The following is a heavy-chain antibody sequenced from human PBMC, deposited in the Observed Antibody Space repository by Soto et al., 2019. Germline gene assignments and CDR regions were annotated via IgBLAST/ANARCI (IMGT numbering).Heavy chain of an antibody. D-gene: IGHD3-9*01. Sequence: EVQLVESGGGLVKPGGSLRLSCAASGFTFSSDSMNWVRQAPGKVLEWVSSINYKSHIDYADSVKGRFPISTDTATNSLYLQMNRLRAEDTAVYFFARDLIFAGYYSYMDVWGIGKTVTVPS. J-gene: IGHJ6*03. CDR3: ARDLIFAGYYSYMDV. CDR2: INYKSHI. CDR1: GFTFSSDS. V-gene: IGHV3-21*01.